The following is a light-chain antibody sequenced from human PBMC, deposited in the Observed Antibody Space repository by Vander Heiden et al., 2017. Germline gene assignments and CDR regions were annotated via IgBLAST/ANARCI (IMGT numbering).Light chain of an antibody. V-gene: IGKV3-20*01. CDR2: GAS. J-gene: IGKJ3*01. Sequence: EIVLTQSPGTLSLSPGERATLSCRASQSVSSSYLAWYQQKPGQAPRLLIYGASSRATGIPDRFSRSRSGTDFTLTISRLEPEDFAVYYCQQYGSSLFTFGHGTKVDIK. CDR3: QQYGSSLFT. CDR1: QSVSSSY.